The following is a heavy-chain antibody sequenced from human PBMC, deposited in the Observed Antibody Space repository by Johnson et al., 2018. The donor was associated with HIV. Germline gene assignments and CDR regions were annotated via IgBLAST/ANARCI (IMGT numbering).Heavy chain of an antibody. V-gene: IGHV3-74*02. CDR3: ASRYDSSGYVDAFDI. CDR1: GFTFSSYA. J-gene: IGHJ3*02. Sequence: VTLVESGGRLIQPGESLRLSCAASGFTFSSYAMHWVRQAPGKGLAWVSRINSDGSSTICADSVKGRFTISRDNAKNTLYLQMNSLRAEDTALYYCASRYDSSGYVDAFDIWGQGTMVTVSS. CDR2: INSDGSST. D-gene: IGHD3-22*01.